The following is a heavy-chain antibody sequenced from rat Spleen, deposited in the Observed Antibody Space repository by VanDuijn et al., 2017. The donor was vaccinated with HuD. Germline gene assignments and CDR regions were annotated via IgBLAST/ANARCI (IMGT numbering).Heavy chain of an antibody. CDR1: GFTFSDCN. CDR2: IRYDGSST. D-gene: IGHD1-4*01. CDR3: ARHQLPGYNWFAY. J-gene: IGHJ3*01. V-gene: IGHV5-7*01. Sequence: EVQLVESGGGLVQPGRSLKLSCAVSGFTFSDCNMAWVRQAPTKGLEWVATIRYDGSSTYYRDSVKGRLTISRDNAKSTLYLQMGSLTSEDTATYYCARHQLPGYNWFAYWGQGTLVTVSS.